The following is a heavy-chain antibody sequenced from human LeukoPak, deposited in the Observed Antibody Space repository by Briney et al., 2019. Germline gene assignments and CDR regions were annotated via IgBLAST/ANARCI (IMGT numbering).Heavy chain of an antibody. Sequence: QTLSLTCAISGDRVSRVRIGWNWLRQSPSRGLEGLGRTYYKSAWYNDYAVHMKSRITISPDTSKNQFSLQLNSVTPDDTAVYYCARGTGWPHFDYWGQGILVTVSS. CDR3: ARGTGWPHFDY. J-gene: IGHJ4*02. V-gene: IGHV6-1*01. CDR1: GDRVSRVRIG. CDR2: TYYKSAWYN. D-gene: IGHD6-19*01.